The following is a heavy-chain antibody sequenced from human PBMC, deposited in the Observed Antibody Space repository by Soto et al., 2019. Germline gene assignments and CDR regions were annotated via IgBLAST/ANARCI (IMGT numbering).Heavy chain of an antibody. CDR3: ARYSNYYYYYGMDV. CDR1: GFTFSSYE. J-gene: IGHJ6*02. D-gene: IGHD4-4*01. CDR2: ISSSGSTI. Sequence: LRLSCAASGFTFSSYEMNWVRQAPGKGLEWVSYISSSGSTIYYADSVKGRFTISRDNAKNSLYLQMNSLRAEDTAVYYCARYSNYYYYYGMDVWGQGTTVTVSS. V-gene: IGHV3-48*03.